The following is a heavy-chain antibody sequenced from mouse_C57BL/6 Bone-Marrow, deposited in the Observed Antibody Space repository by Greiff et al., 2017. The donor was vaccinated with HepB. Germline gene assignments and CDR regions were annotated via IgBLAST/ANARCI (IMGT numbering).Heavy chain of an antibody. D-gene: IGHD2-2*01. CDR3: ARGGLRRGYYFDY. CDR1: GYTFTDYY. Sequence: VQGVESGAELVRPGASVKLSCKASGYTFTDYYINWVKQRPGQGLEWIARIYPGSGNTYYNEKFKGKATLTAEKSSSTAYMQLSSLTSEDSAVYFCARGGLRRGYYFDYWGQGTTLTVSS. V-gene: IGHV1-76*01. J-gene: IGHJ2*01. CDR2: IYPGSGNT.